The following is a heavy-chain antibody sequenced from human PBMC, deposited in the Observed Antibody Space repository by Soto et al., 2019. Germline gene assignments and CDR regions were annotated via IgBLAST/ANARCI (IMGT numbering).Heavy chain of an antibody. J-gene: IGHJ5*02. V-gene: IGHV4-4*07. CDR2: ISTTGGT. CDR3: AKGAGPRWLDP. Sequence: SETLSLTCSVSGGSTRTYHWSWIRQPAGKGLEWIGRISTTGGTNYSPSLESRVTMSLDTSKNQFSLELTSVTAADTAIYYCAKGAGPRWLDPCGQGPLVTVSS. CDR1: GGSTRTYH.